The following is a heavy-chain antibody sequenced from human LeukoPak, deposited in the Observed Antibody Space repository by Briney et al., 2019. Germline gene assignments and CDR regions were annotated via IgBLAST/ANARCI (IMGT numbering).Heavy chain of an antibody. CDR2: IWYDGSNK. Sequence: GGSLRLSCAASGFTFSSYGMHWVRQAPGKGLEWVAVIWYDGSNKYYADSVKGRFTISRDNSKNTLYLQMNSLRAEDTAVYYCARATYYDFWSGLVRYYYYYMDVWGKGTTVTVSS. CDR3: ARATYYDFWSGLVRYYYYYMDV. V-gene: IGHV3-33*01. CDR1: GFTFSSYG. D-gene: IGHD3-3*01. J-gene: IGHJ6*03.